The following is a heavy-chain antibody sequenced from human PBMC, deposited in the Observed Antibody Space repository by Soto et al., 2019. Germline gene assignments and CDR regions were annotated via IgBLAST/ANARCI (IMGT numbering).Heavy chain of an antibody. D-gene: IGHD3-22*01. V-gene: IGHV3-23*01. CDR1: GFTFTSYV. CDR3: ARLDASQIYDSSGYLDY. J-gene: IGHJ4*02. Sequence: GGSLRLSCAASGFTFTSYVMSWVRQAPGKGLEWVSTISGGGETTQYAESVEGRFTISRDNSKNTLYLQMNSLRAEDTAVYYCARLDASQIYDSSGYLDYWGQGTLVTVSS. CDR2: ISGGGETT.